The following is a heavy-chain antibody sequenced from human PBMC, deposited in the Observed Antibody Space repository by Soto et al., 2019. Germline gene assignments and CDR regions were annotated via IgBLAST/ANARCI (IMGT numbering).Heavy chain of an antibody. Sequence: SGPTLVNPTQTLTLTCTFSGFSLRTRGMCVSWIRQPPGQALERLALIDWDDDKYYSTSLTTRLTISKDTSKNQVVLTTNTMDPVDTATYYCVPAQRGDCKNGIDVCGHGTTVTASS. CDR2: IDWDDDK. V-gene: IGHV2-70*01. J-gene: IGHJ6*02. CDR1: GFSLRTRGMC. D-gene: IGHD2-21*02. CDR3: VPAQRGDCKNGIDV.